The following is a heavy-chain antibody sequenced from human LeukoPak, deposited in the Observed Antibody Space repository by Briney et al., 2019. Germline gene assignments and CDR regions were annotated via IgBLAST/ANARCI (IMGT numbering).Heavy chain of an antibody. Sequence: SETLSLTCTVSGGSISSYYWSWVRQPPGKGLEWIGYIYYSGSTNYNPSLKSRVTISVDTSKNQFSLKLSSVTAADTAVYYCASSGWLFGWFDPWGQGTLVTVSS. D-gene: IGHD6-19*01. J-gene: IGHJ5*02. V-gene: IGHV4-59*01. CDR1: GGSISSYY. CDR3: ASSGWLFGWFDP. CDR2: IYYSGST.